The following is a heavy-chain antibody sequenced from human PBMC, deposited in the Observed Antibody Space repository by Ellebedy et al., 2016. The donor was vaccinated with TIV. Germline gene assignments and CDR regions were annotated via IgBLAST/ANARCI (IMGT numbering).Heavy chain of an antibody. Sequence: GESLKISCEASGIIFSRYWMHWVRQAQGKGLLWVSRINSDGSSTTYADSVKGRFTISRDNAKNTLYLQMNSLRLEDTAVYYCATERSGSYYNYWGQGTLVTVSS. CDR3: ATERSGSYYNY. D-gene: IGHD1-26*01. J-gene: IGHJ4*02. CDR1: GIIFSRYW. CDR2: INSDGSST. V-gene: IGHV3-74*03.